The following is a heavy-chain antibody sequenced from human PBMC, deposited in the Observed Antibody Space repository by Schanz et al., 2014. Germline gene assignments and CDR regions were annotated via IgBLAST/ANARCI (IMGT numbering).Heavy chain of an antibody. CDR2: ISHSGGSK. Sequence: EGQLLESGGGLIQPGGSLRLSCGGSGFTFSKYWMSWVRQAPGKGLEWVSSISHSGGSKYYADSVKGRFTISRDNSENTLYLQMNSLSADDTAVFYCAKGMGYCSGGTCYDYYYYGLDVWGQGTTVTVSS. V-gene: IGHV3-23*01. CDR3: AKGMGYCSGGTCYDYYYYGLDV. CDR1: GFTFSKYW. J-gene: IGHJ6*02. D-gene: IGHD2-15*01.